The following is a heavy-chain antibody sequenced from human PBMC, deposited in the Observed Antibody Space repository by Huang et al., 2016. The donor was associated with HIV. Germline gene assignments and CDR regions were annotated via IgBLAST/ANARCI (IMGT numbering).Heavy chain of an antibody. J-gene: IGHJ4*02. CDR2: ISSSDSTI. D-gene: IGHD1-20*01. Sequence: EVQLVESGGGVVQPGGSLRLSWVASGFTFYIYSMNGVRQAPGKGMEWLSYISSSDSTIYYADSVKGRFTISRDNAKNSLYLQMNSLRAEDTAVYYCARDLPGGITGVTVGLDYWGQGTLVSVSS. CDR1: GFTFYIYS. V-gene: IGHV3-48*01. CDR3: ARDLPGGITGVTVGLDY.